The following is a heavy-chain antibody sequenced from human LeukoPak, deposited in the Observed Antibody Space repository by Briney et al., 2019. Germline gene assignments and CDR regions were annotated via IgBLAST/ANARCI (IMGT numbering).Heavy chain of an antibody. V-gene: IGHV3-21*01. CDR2: ISSSSSYI. CDR3: ARGGGIVVVVDLDY. Sequence: GGSLRLSCAASGFTFSSYEMNWVRQAPGKGLEWVSSISSSSSYIYYADPVKGRFTISRDNAKNSLYLQMNSLRAEDTAVYYCARGGGIVVVVDLDYWGQGTLVTVSS. J-gene: IGHJ4*02. CDR1: GFTFSSYE. D-gene: IGHD2-15*01.